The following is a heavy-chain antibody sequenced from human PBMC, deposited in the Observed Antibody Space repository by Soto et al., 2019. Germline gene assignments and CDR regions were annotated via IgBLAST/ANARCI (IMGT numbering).Heavy chain of an antibody. CDR1: GDSVSSNSAA. CDR2: TYYRTMWYY. J-gene: IGHJ6*03. Sequence: SQTLSLTCAISGDSVSSNSAAWNWIRQSPSRGLEWLGRTYYRTMWYYDYAVSVRSRITVNPDTSKNQLSLQLTSVTPEDTAVYYCAGTTSHYWYYMDVWGKGTTVTVSS. D-gene: IGHD1-7*01. V-gene: IGHV6-1*01. CDR3: AGTTSHYWYYMDV.